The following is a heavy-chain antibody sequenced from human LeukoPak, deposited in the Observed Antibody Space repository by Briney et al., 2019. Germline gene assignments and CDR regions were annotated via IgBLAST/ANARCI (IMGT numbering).Heavy chain of an antibody. J-gene: IGHJ6*03. D-gene: IGHD3-22*01. CDR3: ARSIGQYYDSSGYYTDYYYYMDV. V-gene: IGHV1-2*02. CDR2: INPNSGGT. Sequence: ASVKVSCKASGYTFTGYYMHRVRQAPGQGLEWMGWINPNSGGTNYAQKFQGSVTMTRDTSISTAYMELSRLRSDDTAVYYCARSIGQYYDSSGYYTDYYYYMDVWGKGTTVTVSS. CDR1: GYTFTGYY.